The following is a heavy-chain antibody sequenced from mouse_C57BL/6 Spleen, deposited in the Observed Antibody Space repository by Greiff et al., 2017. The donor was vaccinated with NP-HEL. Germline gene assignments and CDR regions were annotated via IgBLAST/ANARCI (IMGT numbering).Heavy chain of an antibody. V-gene: IGHV1-61*01. Sequence: QVQLQQPGAELVRPGSSVKLSCKASGYTFTSYWMDWVKQRPGQGLEWIGNIYPSDSETHYNQKFKDKATLTVDKSSSTAYMQLSSLTSEDSAVYYCARQSSDYLYYFDYWGQGTTLTVSS. CDR1: GYTFTSYW. D-gene: IGHD3-2*02. J-gene: IGHJ2*01. CDR3: ARQSSDYLYYFDY. CDR2: IYPSDSET.